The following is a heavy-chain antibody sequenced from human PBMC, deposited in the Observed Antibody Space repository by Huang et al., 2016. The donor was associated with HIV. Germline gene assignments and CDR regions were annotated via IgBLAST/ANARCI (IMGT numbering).Heavy chain of an antibody. J-gene: IGHJ6*03. CDR3: GRGGGIQLTFIGYKYMRV. CDR2: SSVYNGNT. Sequence: QVQLVQSGAEVKKPGASVKVACKAAGYTFSSFGISWVRQAPGQGLEWGGWSSVYNGNTTSARKSQGRMTMTTNATTGAAYVEVGLVRTDHTALEYCGRGGGIQLTFIGYKYMRVWGDGTPVTVSS. CDR1: GYTFSSFG. V-gene: IGHV1-18*01. D-gene: IGHD5-18*01.